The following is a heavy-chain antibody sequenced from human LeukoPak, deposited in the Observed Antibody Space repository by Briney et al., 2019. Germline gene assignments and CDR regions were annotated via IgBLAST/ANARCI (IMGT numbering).Heavy chain of an antibody. J-gene: IGHJ3*02. CDR3: ARPTTVTTISADAFDI. CDR2: IRNKAYSYTT. Sequence: GGSLRLSCAASGFTFSSYSMNWVRQAPGKGLEWVGRIRNKAYSYTTEYAASVKGRFTISRDDSKNSLYLQMNSLRAEDSSVYYCARPTTVTTISADAFDIWGQGTMVTVSS. V-gene: IGHV3-72*01. D-gene: IGHD4-17*01. CDR1: GFTFSSYS.